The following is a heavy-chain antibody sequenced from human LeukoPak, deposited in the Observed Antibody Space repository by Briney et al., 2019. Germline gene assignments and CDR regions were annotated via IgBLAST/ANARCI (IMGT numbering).Heavy chain of an antibody. Sequence: SSETLSLTCAVSDYSIGSGNYWGWIRQPPGKGLEWIGSVYHSGSTHYSPSLKSRVTIAVDTSKNQFSLKLSSVTAADTAVYYCARNDSSGYFDYWGQGTLVTVSS. D-gene: IGHD3-22*01. J-gene: IGHJ4*02. CDR2: VYHSGST. V-gene: IGHV4-38-2*01. CDR3: ARNDSSGYFDY. CDR1: DYSIGSGNY.